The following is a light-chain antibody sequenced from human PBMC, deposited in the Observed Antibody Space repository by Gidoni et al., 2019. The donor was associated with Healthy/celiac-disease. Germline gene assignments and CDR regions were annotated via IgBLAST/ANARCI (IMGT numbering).Light chain of an antibody. J-gene: IGKJ2*01. Sequence: DIVLTKSPGTLSLSPGERATLSCRASQSVSSSYLAWYQQNPGQAPRLLIYGASSRATGIPDRFSGSGSGTDFTLTISRLEPEDFAVYYCQQYGSSPHTFGQGTKLEIK. CDR1: QSVSSSY. CDR2: GAS. V-gene: IGKV3-20*01. CDR3: QQYGSSPHT.